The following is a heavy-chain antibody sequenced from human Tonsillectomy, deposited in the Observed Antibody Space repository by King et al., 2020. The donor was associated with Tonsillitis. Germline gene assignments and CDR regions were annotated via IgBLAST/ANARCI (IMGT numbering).Heavy chain of an antibody. Sequence: QLVQSGAEVKKPGESLKISCKGSGYGFTNYWIGWVRQLPGKGLEWVGIIYPGDSDTTYSPSFQGQVTISADKSISTAYLQWNSLKASDTGIYYCARPRNPYTVSTDFDYWGQGTLVTVPS. J-gene: IGHJ4*02. V-gene: IGHV5-51*01. D-gene: IGHD4-17*01. CDR3: ARPRNPYTVSTDFDY. CDR1: GYGFTNYW. CDR2: IYPGDSDT.